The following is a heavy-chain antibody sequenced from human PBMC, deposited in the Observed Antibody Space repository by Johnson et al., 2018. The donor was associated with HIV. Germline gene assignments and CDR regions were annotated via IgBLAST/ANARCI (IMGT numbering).Heavy chain of an antibody. V-gene: IGHV3-20*04. CDR3: ARVGDSSSSLGAFDI. D-gene: IGHD6-6*01. CDR1: RFTFDDYV. J-gene: IGHJ3*02. CDR2: INWNGGSK. Sequence: VQLVESGGGVVQPGRSLRLSCVASRFTFDDYVMSWVRQAPGTGLEWVSGINWNGGSKGYADSVKGRFTISRDNAKNSLYLQMNSLRAEDTAVYYCARVGDSSSSLGAFDIWGQGTMVTVSS.